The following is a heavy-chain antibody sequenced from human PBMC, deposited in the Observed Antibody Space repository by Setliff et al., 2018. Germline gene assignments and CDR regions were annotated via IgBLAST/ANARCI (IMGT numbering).Heavy chain of an antibody. CDR2: IYSSGST. CDR1: GGSFSGYY. J-gene: IGHJ4*02. V-gene: IGHV4-4*09. Sequence: SETLSLTCAVYGGSFSGYYWSWIRQPPGKRLEWIGYIYSSGSTYYNPSLKSRVTISVDTSKNQFSLKLSSVTAADTAVYYCAREYYYDSSGSFDYWGQGTLVTVSS. CDR3: AREYYYDSSGSFDY. D-gene: IGHD3-22*01.